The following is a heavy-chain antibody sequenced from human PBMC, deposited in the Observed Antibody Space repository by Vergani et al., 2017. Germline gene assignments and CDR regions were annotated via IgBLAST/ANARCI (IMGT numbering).Heavy chain of an antibody. Sequence: QVQLQESGPGLVKPSETLSLTCTVSGGSISSYYWSWIRQPPGKGLEWIGYISYSGSTNYNPSLQRRVTMSVYTSKNQFSLKLSSVTAADTAVYYCARARRDGYNWGHFDYWGQGTLVTVSS. CDR2: ISYSGST. J-gene: IGHJ4*02. CDR3: ARARRDGYNWGHFDY. CDR1: GGSISSYY. D-gene: IGHD5-24*01. V-gene: IGHV4-59*01.